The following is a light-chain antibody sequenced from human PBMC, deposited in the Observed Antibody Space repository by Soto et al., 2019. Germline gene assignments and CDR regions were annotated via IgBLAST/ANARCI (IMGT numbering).Light chain of an antibody. CDR1: QTISRY. CDR2: DAS. J-gene: IGKJ5*01. CDR3: QHRMNWPLT. V-gene: IGKV3-11*01. Sequence: EIVLTQSPATLSLSPGERATLSCRASQTISRYLAWYQQKPGQTPRLLIYDASNRATGVPARFSGSGSETDFTLTISRLEPEDFAVYYCQHRMNWPLTFGQGTRLEIK.